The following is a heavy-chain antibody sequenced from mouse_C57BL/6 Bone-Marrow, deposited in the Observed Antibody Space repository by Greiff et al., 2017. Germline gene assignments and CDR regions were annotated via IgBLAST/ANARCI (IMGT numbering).Heavy chain of an antibody. CDR1: GYSITSGYY. D-gene: IGHD2-3*01. J-gene: IGHJ2*01. Sequence: ESGPGLVKPSQSLSLTCSVTGYSITSGYYWNWIRQFPGNKLEWMGYISYDGSNNYNPSLKNRISITRDTSKNQFFLKLNSVTTEDTATYYCARSDDGYYFYFDYWGQGTTLTVSS. CDR3: ARSDDGYYFYFDY. CDR2: ISYDGSN. V-gene: IGHV3-6*01.